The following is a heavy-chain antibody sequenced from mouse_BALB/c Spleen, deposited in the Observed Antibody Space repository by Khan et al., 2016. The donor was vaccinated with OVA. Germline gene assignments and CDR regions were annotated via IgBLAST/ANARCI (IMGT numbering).Heavy chain of an antibody. Sequence: QIQLVQSGPELKKPGEIVKISCKASGYTFTNYGMNWVKQAPGKGLKWMGWINTYTGETTYADDFKGRFAFSLVTSASTAYLQINSLRIEDTATSYCVKGDDYDGTYWGQGTLVTVSA. D-gene: IGHD2-4*01. CDR1: GYTFTNYG. J-gene: IGHJ3*01. V-gene: IGHV9-3-1*01. CDR3: VKGDDYDGTY. CDR2: INTYTGET.